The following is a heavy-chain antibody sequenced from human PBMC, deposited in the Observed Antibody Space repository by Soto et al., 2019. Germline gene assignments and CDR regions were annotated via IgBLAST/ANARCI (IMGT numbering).Heavy chain of an antibody. CDR3: SRGVGWIQLERLALNWFDP. CDR1: GFTFSSYS. Sequence: SLRLSCAASGFTFSSYSMNWVRQAPGKGLEWVSSISSSSSYIYYADTVKGRFTISRDNAKNSLYLQMNSLRAEDTAVYYGSRGVGWIQLERLALNWFDPWGQGTLVTVSS. CDR2: ISSSSSYI. J-gene: IGHJ5*02. V-gene: IGHV3-21*01. D-gene: IGHD5-18*01.